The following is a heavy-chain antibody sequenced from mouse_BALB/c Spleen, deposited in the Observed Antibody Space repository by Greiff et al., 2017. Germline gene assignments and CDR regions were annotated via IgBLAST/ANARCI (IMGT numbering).Heavy chain of an antibody. Sequence: EVKLMESGGGLVKPGGSLKLSCAASGFTFSDYYMYWVRQTPEKRLEWVATISDGGSYTYYPDSVKGRFTISRDNAKNNLYLQMSSLKSEDTAMYYCARDSGGNFFAYWGQGTLVTVSA. J-gene: IGHJ3*01. CDR1: GFTFSDYY. D-gene: IGHD2-1*01. V-gene: IGHV5-4*02. CDR3: ARDSGGNFFAY. CDR2: ISDGGSYT.